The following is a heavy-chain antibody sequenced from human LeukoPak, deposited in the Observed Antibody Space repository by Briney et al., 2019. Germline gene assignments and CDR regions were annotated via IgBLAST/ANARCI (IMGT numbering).Heavy chain of an antibody. CDR1: GVTLSSYA. J-gene: IGHJ4*02. Sequence: GGSLRLSCTASGVTLSSYAMSWARQAPGKGLEWVSGISSSGSGGNTYYADSVKGRFTISRDNSKNTLYLQMNSLRAEDTAVYYCAKIPPLAAAGTRSQLDDYWGQGTLVTVSS. CDR3: AKIPPLAAAGTRSQLDDY. V-gene: IGHV3-23*01. CDR2: ISSSGSGGNT. D-gene: IGHD6-13*01.